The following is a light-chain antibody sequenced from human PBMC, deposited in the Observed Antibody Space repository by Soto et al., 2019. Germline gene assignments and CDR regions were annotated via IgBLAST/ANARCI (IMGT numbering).Light chain of an antibody. Sequence: DIQMTQSPSTLSASVGDRVTMTCRASQIISSWLSWYQQKPGKAPKLLIYDASSLESGVPSRFSGSGSGTEFTLTISSLQPDDFATYYCQQSYSTPRTFGQGTKV. V-gene: IGKV1-5*01. CDR3: QQSYSTPRT. CDR2: DAS. CDR1: QIISSW. J-gene: IGKJ1*01.